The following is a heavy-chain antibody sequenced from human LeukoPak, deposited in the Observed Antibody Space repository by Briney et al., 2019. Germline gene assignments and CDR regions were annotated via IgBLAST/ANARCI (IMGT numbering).Heavy chain of an antibody. CDR2: ISSDSRSI. J-gene: IGHJ4*02. CDR3: ARGYGPFDY. CDR1: GFSFSSNS. Sequence: GGSLRLSCAASGFSFSSNSMNWVRQGPGKGLEWVSEISSDSRSIHYADSVRGRFTISRDNAQNSLYLQMNSLRDEDTAVYYCARGYGPFDYWGQGTLVTVSS. D-gene: IGHD5-18*01. V-gene: IGHV3-48*02.